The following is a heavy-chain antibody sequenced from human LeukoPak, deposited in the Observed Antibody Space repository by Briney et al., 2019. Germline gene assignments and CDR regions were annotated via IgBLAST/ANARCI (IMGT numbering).Heavy chain of an antibody. CDR3: ARRGDGGRSFDY. CDR1: GFTVSRNY. Sequence: PGGSLRPSCAASGFTVSRNYMSWVRQAPGKGLEWVSLIYSDGTTYYADSLKGRFTISRDNSKNTLYLQMNSLRAEDTAVYYCARRGDGGRSFDYWGQGTLVTVSS. CDR2: IYSDGTT. J-gene: IGHJ4*02. D-gene: IGHD4-23*01. V-gene: IGHV3-53*01.